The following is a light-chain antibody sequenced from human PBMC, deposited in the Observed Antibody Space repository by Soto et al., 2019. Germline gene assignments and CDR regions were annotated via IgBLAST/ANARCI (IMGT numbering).Light chain of an antibody. CDR1: SSNIGNNY. Sequence: QSVLTQPPSVSAAPGQKVTISCSGRSSNIGNNYVSWYQQLPGTAPKLLIYDNNKRPSGIPDRFSGSKSGTSATLGITGLQTGDEADYYCGTWDSCLSAVVFGGGTKLTVL. CDR2: DNN. J-gene: IGLJ2*01. V-gene: IGLV1-51*01. CDR3: GTWDSCLSAVV.